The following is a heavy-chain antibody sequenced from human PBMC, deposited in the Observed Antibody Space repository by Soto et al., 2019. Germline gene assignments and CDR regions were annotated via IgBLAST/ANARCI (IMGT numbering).Heavy chain of an antibody. V-gene: IGHV3-33*01. CDR3: ARVPEAGRPLFDY. CDR2: IWYDGSNE. CDR1: GFIFSDFA. D-gene: IGHD6-6*01. J-gene: IGHJ4*02. Sequence: GGSLRLSCAASGFIFSDFAMHWVRQAPGKGLEWVAEIWYDGSNEYYGDPVKGRFTISRDNSKNTLYLQLNCLRAEDTAVYYCARVPEAGRPLFDYWGQGALVTVSS.